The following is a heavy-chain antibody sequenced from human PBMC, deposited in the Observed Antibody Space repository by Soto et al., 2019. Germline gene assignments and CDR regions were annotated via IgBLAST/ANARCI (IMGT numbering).Heavy chain of an antibody. CDR1: GFTFRNFG. Sequence: GGSLRLSYAASGFTFRNFGMHWVRQAPGKGLEWVAVISYDGTNKYYADSVKGRFTISRDNSKNTLYLQINSLRAEGTAVYYCAKAVPPFVVVTASDYWGQGTLVTVSS. V-gene: IGHV3-30*18. J-gene: IGHJ4*02. CDR3: AKAVPPFVVVTASDY. D-gene: IGHD2-21*02. CDR2: ISYDGTNK.